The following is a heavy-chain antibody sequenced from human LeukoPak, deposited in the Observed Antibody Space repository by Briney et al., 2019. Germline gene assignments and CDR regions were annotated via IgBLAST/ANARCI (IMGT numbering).Heavy chain of an antibody. D-gene: IGHD5-24*01. CDR3: ARQVRGWLQSHNWFDP. Sequence: GESLKISCKGSGYSFTSYWIGWVRQMPGKGLEWMGIIYPGDSDTRYSPSFQGQVTISADKSISTAYLQWSSLKASDTAMYYCARQVRGWLQSHNWFDPWGQGTLVTVSS. CDR1: GYSFTSYW. J-gene: IGHJ5*02. CDR2: IYPGDSDT. V-gene: IGHV5-51*01.